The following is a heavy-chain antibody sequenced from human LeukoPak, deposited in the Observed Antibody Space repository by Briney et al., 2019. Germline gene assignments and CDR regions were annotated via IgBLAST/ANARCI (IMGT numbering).Heavy chain of an antibody. J-gene: IGHJ4*02. Sequence: SETLSLTCTVSGGSISSSSYYWGWIRQPPGKGLEWIGSIYYSGSTYYNPSLKSRVTISVDTSKNQFSLKLSSVTAADTAVYYCATSGYDTSPEYWGQGALVTVSS. CDR2: IYYSGST. CDR3: ATSGYDTSPEY. D-gene: IGHD5-12*01. V-gene: IGHV4-39*01. CDR1: GGSISSSSYY.